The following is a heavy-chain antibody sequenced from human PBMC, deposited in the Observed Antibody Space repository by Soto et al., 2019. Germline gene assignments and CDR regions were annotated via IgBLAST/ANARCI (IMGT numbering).Heavy chain of an antibody. CDR1: RGTLSSYA. D-gene: IGHD3-22*01. CDR3: ATFFPRGYYYDSSGYFGDAFDI. CDR2: IIPIFGTA. J-gene: IGHJ3*02. Sequence: SVKVSSKASRGTLSSYALSWARQAPGQGLEWMGGIIPIFGTANYAQKFQGRVTITADESTSTAYMELSSLRSEDTAVYYCATFFPRGYYYDSSGYFGDAFDIWGQGTMVTVSS. V-gene: IGHV1-69*13.